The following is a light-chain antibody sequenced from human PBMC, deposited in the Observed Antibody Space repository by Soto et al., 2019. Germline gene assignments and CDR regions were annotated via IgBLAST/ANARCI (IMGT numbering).Light chain of an antibody. Sequence: DIQLTQSPSFLSASVGDGITISCRASQGISNYLAWYQQKPGKAPKLLIHSASTLQSGVPSRFSGSGGGTEFTLTISSLQPEDFATYYCQHRHSYPITFGQGTRLEIE. CDR2: SAS. V-gene: IGKV1-9*01. J-gene: IGKJ5*01. CDR3: QHRHSYPIT. CDR1: QGISNY.